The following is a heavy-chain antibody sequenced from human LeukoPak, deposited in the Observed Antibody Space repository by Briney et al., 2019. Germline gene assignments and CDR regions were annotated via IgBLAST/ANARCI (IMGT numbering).Heavy chain of an antibody. CDR3: AHSPDTGYSSSWYFDY. V-gene: IGHV3-23*01. D-gene: IGHD6-13*01. CDR1: GFTFSSYA. CDR2: ISGSGGST. J-gene: IGHJ4*02. Sequence: GGSLRLSCAASGFTFSSYAMSWVRQAPGKGLEWVSAISGSGGSTYYADSVEGRFTISRDNSKNTLYLQMNSLRAEDTAVYYCAHSPDTGYSSSWYFDYWGQGTLVTVSS.